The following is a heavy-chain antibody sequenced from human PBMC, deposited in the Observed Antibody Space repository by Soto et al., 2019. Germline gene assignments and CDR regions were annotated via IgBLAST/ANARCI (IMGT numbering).Heavy chain of an antibody. V-gene: IGHV3-30-3*01. CDR2: ISFDGSNK. J-gene: IGHJ5*02. D-gene: IGHD2-2*01. CDR1: GFTFNTYA. CDR3: ARRYKDGRRDCISTSCLFDP. Sequence: SLRLSCAASGFTFNTYAMHWVRQAPGKGLEWVAVISFDGSNKNYADSVKGRFTISRDNSRNTLYLQMNSLRVEDTAVYYCARRYKDGRRDCISTSCLFDPWGQGNLVTVSS.